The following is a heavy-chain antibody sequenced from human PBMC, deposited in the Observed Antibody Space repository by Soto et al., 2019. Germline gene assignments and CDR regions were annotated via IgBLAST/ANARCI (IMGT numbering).Heavy chain of an antibody. V-gene: IGHV4-39*01. J-gene: IGHJ6*03. D-gene: IGHD2-2*01. CDR1: GCSISSSRSS. Sequence: SETLSLTFTVSGCSISSSRSSWGSSRQPPGKGLEWLGIISYSGSNYYSPSLKSRVTISVDASKNLFSMKLSSVTAADTAVYYCARTYVTDVVVVPASKDYMDVWGKGTTVTVSS. CDR3: ARTYVTDVVVVPASKDYMDV. CDR2: ISYSGSN.